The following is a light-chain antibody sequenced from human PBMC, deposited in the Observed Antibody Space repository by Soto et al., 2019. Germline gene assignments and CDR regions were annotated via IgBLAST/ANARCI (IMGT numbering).Light chain of an antibody. CDR3: NSYRTVSTYV. Sequence: QYALTQPASVSGSPGQSITISCTGTSSDIGGYNFVSWYQHHPGKAPKLLIHDVSNRPSGVSSRCSGSKSGNTASLTISGLQAEDEAYYYCNSYRTVSTYVFGTGTKVTVL. CDR1: SSDIGGYNF. J-gene: IGLJ1*01. V-gene: IGLV2-14*03. CDR2: DVS.